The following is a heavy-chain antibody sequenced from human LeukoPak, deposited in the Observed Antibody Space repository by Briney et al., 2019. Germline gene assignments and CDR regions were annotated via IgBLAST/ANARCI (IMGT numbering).Heavy chain of an antibody. J-gene: IGHJ6*03. D-gene: IGHD1-20*01. Sequence: GGSLRLSCAASGLTLAGYTLNWVRQAPGKGLEWVSSISRSGDKTYYADSVRGQFTISRDNSKNSLSLQVNSLRAEDTAIYYCAKAALSGTEGGDYHYHVDVWGKGTTVTVSS. CDR2: ISRSGDKT. CDR3: AKAALSGTEGGDYHYHVDV. CDR1: GLTLAGYT. V-gene: IGHV3-23*01.